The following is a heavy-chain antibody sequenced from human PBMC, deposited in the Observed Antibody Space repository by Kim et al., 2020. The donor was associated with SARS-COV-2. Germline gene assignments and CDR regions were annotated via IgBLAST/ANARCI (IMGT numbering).Heavy chain of an antibody. CDR2: ISTAYGT. CDR1: GFTFSTYA. J-gene: IGHJ4*02. Sequence: GGSLRLSCAASGFTFSTYAMNWVRQAPGKGLEWVSAISTAYGTYYADSVKGRFSISRDNPKNTLYLQMNSLRAEDTALYYCAGTFYYGSGSYYKNDYWGQGTLVTVSS. D-gene: IGHD3-10*01. V-gene: IGHV3-23*01. CDR3: AGTFYYGSGSYYKNDY.